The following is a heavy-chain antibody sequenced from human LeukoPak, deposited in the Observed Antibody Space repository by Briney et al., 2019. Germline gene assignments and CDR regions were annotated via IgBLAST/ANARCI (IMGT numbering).Heavy chain of an antibody. CDR1: GGSISGTSYC. CDR2: HYHTGRI. Sequence: LETLSLTCSVSGGSISGTSYCWGWIRQPPGKGPEWIGSHYHTGRIYHNPSLNSRVTISVDTSKNQFSLKLSSVTDADTAVYYCARDGSDNWGLFDNWGRGTLVTVSS. V-gene: IGHV4-39*07. CDR3: ARDGSDNWGLFDN. D-gene: IGHD1-1*01. J-gene: IGHJ4*02.